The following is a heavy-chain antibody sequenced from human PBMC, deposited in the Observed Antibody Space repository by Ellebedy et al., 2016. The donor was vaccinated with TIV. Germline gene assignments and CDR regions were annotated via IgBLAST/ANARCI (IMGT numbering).Heavy chain of an antibody. CDR2: INHSGST. D-gene: IGHD2-2*01. CDR3: ASQDIVVVPAAMGYYYMDV. Sequence: GSLRLSXAVYGGSFSGYYWSWIRQPPGKGLEWIGEINHSGSTNYNPSLKSRVTISVDTSKNQFSLKLSSVTAADTAVYYCASQDIVVVPAAMGYYYMDVWGKGTTVTVSS. CDR1: GGSFSGYY. J-gene: IGHJ6*03. V-gene: IGHV4-34*01.